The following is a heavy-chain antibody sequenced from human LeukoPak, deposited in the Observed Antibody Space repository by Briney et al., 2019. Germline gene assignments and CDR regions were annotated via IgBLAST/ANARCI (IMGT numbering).Heavy chain of an antibody. J-gene: IGHJ4*02. CDR1: GYTFTSYD. Sequence: GASVKVSCKASGYTFTSYDINWVRQATGQGLEWMGWMNPNSGNTGYAQKFQGRVTITRNTSISTAYMELSRLRSDDTAVYYCARGYYGSGSYPSGYWGQGTLVTVSS. CDR3: ARGYYGSGSYPSGY. V-gene: IGHV1-8*03. D-gene: IGHD3-10*01. CDR2: MNPNSGNT.